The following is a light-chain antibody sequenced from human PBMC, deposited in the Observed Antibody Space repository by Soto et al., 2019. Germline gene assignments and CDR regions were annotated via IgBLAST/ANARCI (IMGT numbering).Light chain of an antibody. CDR3: HQTFSTRSWT. CDR2: DAS. J-gene: IGKJ1*01. V-gene: IGKV1-5*01. Sequence: DIHLTQSPSTLSASVGDRVTITCRASQTISHWLAWYQQKPGKAPKLLIFDASSLQSGVPSRFSGSGSGTDFTLTISTLQPEDFATYYCHQTFSTRSWTFGQGTKVDIK. CDR1: QTISHW.